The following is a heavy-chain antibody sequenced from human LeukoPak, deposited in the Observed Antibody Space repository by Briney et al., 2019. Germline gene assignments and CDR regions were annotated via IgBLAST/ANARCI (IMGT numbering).Heavy chain of an antibody. CDR2: IYYSGST. J-gene: IGHJ5*02. Sequence: PSETLSLTCTVSGGSISSYYWSWIRQPPGKGLEWIGYIYYSGSTNYNPSLKSRVTISLDTSKNQFSLKLSSVTAADTAVYYCARGSGYCSSTSCYVGNWFDPWGQGTLVTVSS. D-gene: IGHD2-2*03. CDR3: ARGSGYCSSTSCYVGNWFDP. CDR1: GGSISSYY. V-gene: IGHV4-59*08.